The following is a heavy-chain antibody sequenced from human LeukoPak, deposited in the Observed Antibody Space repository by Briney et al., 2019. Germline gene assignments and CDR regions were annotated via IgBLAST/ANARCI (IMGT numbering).Heavy chain of an antibody. CDR2: IIPILGIA. D-gene: IGHD1-26*01. Sequence: ASVKVSCKASGGTFSSYAISWVRQAPGQGLEWMGRIIPILGIANYAQKFQGRVTITADKSTSTAYMELSSLRSEDTAVYYCAREGAGQKGDYYYYYGMDVWGQGTTVTVSS. J-gene: IGHJ6*02. CDR1: GGTFSSYA. V-gene: IGHV1-69*04. CDR3: AREGAGQKGDYYYYYGMDV.